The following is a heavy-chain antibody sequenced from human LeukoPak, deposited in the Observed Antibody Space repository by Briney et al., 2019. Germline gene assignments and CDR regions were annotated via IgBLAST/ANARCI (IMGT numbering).Heavy chain of an antibody. D-gene: IGHD4-23*01. Sequence: GGSLRLSCAASGFTFDDYAMHWVRQAPGKGLEWVSLISWDGGSTYYADSVKGRFTISRDNSKNSLYLQMNSLRAEDTALYYCAKDTGISEYYFDYWGQGTLVTVSS. CDR2: ISWDGGST. CDR1: GFTFDDYA. J-gene: IGHJ4*02. V-gene: IGHV3-43D*03. CDR3: AKDTGISEYYFDY.